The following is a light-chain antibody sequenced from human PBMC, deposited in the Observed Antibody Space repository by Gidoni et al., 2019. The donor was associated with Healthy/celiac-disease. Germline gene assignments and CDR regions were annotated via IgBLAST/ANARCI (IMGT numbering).Light chain of an antibody. CDR1: PSVSSY. CDR3: QQRSNWPPST. Sequence: ELVLTQSPATLSLSPGERATLSCRASPSVSSYLAWYQQKPGQAPRLLIYDASNRATGIPARFSGSGSGTDFTLTISSLEAEDFAVYYCQQRSNWPPSTFXQXTKLEIK. V-gene: IGKV3-11*01. CDR2: DAS. J-gene: IGKJ2*02.